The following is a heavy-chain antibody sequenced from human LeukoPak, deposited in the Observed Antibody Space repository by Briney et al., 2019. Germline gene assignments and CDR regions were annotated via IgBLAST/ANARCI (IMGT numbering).Heavy chain of an antibody. V-gene: IGHV3-33*08. CDR1: GFTFSSNT. CDR3: ARDRAGSRSSGFEY. J-gene: IGHJ4*02. Sequence: PGGSLRLSCAASGFTFSSNTMSWVRQAPGKGLEWVAVIWYDENSKYYGDSVKGRFTISRDNSKNTLYLQMNSLRAEDTAVYYCARDRAGSRSSGFEYWGQGTRVTVSS. CDR2: IWYDENSK. D-gene: IGHD6-6*01.